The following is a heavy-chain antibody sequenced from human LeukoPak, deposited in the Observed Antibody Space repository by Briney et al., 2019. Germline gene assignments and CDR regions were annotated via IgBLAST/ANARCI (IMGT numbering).Heavy chain of an antibody. CDR1: GGSISSYY. V-gene: IGHV4-59*01. CDR2: ISYSGST. D-gene: IGHD2-2*01. J-gene: IGHJ4*02. CDR3: ARTSTSFDD. Sequence: PSETLSLTCTVSGGSISSYYWSWIRQPPGEGLEWIGYISYSGSTNYNPSLKSRVTISVDMSKNQFSLDLSSVTAADTAVYYCARTSTSFDDWGQGTLVTVSS.